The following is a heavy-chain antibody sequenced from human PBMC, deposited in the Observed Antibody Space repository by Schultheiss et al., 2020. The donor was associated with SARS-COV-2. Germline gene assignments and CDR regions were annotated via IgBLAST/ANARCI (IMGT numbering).Heavy chain of an antibody. Sequence: GGSLRLSCKGSGYSFTSYWIGWVRQMPGKGLEWMGIIYPGDSDTRYSPSFQGQVTISADKSISTAYLQWSSLKASDTAMYYCARQAISSSSSYGPVDYWGQGTLVTVSS. V-gene: IGHV5-51*01. J-gene: IGHJ4*02. CDR1: GYSFTSYW. D-gene: IGHD6-6*01. CDR2: IYPGDSDT. CDR3: ARQAISSSSSYGPVDY.